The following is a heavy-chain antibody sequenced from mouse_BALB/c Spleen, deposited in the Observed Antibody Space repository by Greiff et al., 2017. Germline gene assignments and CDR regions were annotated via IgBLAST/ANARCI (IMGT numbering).Heavy chain of an antibody. CDR2: IAPGSGST. V-gene: IGHV1S41*01. Sequence: DLVKPGASVKLSCKASGYTFTSYWINWIKQRPGQGLEWIGRIAPGSGSTYYNEMFKGKATLTVDTSSSTAYIQLSSLSSEDSAVYFCARGGTTDYFDYWGQGTTLTVSS. CDR1: GYTFTSYW. D-gene: IGHD1-1*01. CDR3: ARGGTTDYFDY. J-gene: IGHJ2*01.